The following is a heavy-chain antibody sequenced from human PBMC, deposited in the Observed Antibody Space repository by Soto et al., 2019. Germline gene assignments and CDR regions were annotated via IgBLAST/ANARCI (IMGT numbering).Heavy chain of an antibody. V-gene: IGHV1-2*04. Sequence: ASVKVSCKASGYTFTGYYMHWVRQAPGQGLEWMGWINPNSGGTNYAQKFRGWVTMTRDTSISTAYMELSRLRSDDTAVYYCARSPKSGYRFDYWGQGTLVTVSS. CDR3: ARSPKSGYRFDY. D-gene: IGHD3-3*01. CDR2: INPNSGGT. CDR1: GYTFTGYY. J-gene: IGHJ4*02.